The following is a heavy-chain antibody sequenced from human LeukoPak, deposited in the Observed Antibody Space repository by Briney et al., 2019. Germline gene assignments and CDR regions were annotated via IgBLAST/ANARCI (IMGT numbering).Heavy chain of an antibody. J-gene: IGHJ4*02. V-gene: IGHV3-23*01. CDR2: ISGSGGST. CDR1: GFTFSSYA. D-gene: IGHD3-22*01. Sequence: GGSLRLSCAASGFTFSSYAMSWVRQAPGKGLEWVSAISGSGGSTYYADFVKGRFTISRDNSKNTLYLQMNSLRAEDTAVYYCAKDFPYYYDSSGYGAFFDYWGQGTLVTVSS. CDR3: AKDFPYYYDSSGYGAFFDY.